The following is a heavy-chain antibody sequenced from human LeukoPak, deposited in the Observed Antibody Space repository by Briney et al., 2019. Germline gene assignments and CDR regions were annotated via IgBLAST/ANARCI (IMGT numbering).Heavy chain of an antibody. V-gene: IGHV1-8*03. J-gene: IGHJ4*02. D-gene: IGHD3-22*01. CDR2: MIPNSGNT. CDR1: GYTFTSYD. CDR3: ARDSSGYAY. Sequence: ASVKVSCKASGYTFTSYDNNLLRQATGPPLEWTGWMIPNSGNTGYAQKFQGRVTITRNTSISTAYMELSSLRSEDTAVYYCARDSSGYAYWGQGTLVTVSS.